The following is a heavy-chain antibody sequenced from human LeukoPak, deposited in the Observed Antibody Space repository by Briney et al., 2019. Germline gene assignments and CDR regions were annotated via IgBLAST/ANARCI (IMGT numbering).Heavy chain of an antibody. D-gene: IGHD5/OR15-5a*01. CDR2: INPNSGGT. Sequence: ASVKVSCKASGYTFTGYYMHWVRQAPGQGLEWMGWINPNSGGTNYAQKFQGRVTMTRDTSISTAYMELSRPRSDDTAVYYCARDLTGDVSTHFDYWGQGTLVTVSS. J-gene: IGHJ4*02. V-gene: IGHV1-2*02. CDR1: GYTFTGYY. CDR3: ARDLTGDVSTHFDY.